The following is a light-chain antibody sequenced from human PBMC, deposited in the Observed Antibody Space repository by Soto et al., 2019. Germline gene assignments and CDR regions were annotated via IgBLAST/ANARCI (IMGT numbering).Light chain of an antibody. V-gene: IGKV3-15*01. CDR2: AAS. CDR1: LSVYSS. CDR3: HQYNNWPPFT. Sequence: EIVMTQSPATLSVSQGERATLSCRASLSVYSSLAWYQQRPGQAPRLLIYAASIRATGVPARFSGSGSGTEFTLTISSLQSEDSAVYYCHQYNNWPPFTFGQGTRLEIK. J-gene: IGKJ5*01.